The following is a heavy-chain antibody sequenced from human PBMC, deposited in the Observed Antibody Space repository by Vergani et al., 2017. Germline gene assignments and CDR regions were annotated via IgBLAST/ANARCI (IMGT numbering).Heavy chain of an antibody. CDR1: GFTFSSYW. CDR2: IKQDGSEK. J-gene: IGHJ6*03. Sequence: EVQLVESGGGLVQPGGSLRLSCAASGFTFSSYWMSWVHQAPGKGLEWVANIKQDGSEKYYVESVKGRFTISRDNAKNSLYLQMNSLRAEDTAVYYCARLQSEYYYYYYMDVWGKGTTVTVSS. CDR3: ARLQSEYYYYYYMDV. V-gene: IGHV3-7*01.